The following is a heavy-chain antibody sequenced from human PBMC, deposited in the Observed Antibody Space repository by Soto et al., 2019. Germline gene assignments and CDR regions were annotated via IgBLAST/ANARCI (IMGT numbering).Heavy chain of an antibody. V-gene: IGHV3-11*01. CDR3: ASTVVVVAATMNAFDI. J-gene: IGHJ3*02. CDR2: ISSSGSTI. CDR1: GFTFSDYY. D-gene: IGHD2-15*01. Sequence: QVQLVESGGGLVKPGGSLRLSCAASGFTFSDYYMSWIRQAPGKGLEWVSYISSSGSTIYYADSVKGRFTNSRDNAKNSLYLQMNSLRAEDTAVYYCASTVVVVAATMNAFDIWGQGTMVTVSS.